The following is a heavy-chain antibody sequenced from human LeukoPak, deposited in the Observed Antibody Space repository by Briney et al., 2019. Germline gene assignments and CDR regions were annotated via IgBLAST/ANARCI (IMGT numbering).Heavy chain of an antibody. Sequence: SGGSLRLSCAASGFIFSSYGMHWVRQAPGKGLEWVAVISYDGSNKYYADSVKGRFTISRDNSKNTLYLQMNSLRAEDTAVYYCARDLFLRGVITSYYMDVWGKGTTVTVSS. D-gene: IGHD3-10*01. V-gene: IGHV3-30*19. CDR3: ARDLFLRGVITSYYMDV. CDR2: ISYDGSNK. CDR1: GFIFSSYG. J-gene: IGHJ6*03.